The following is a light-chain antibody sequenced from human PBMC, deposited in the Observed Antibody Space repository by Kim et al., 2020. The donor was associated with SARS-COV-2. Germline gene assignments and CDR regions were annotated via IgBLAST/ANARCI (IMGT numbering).Light chain of an antibody. V-gene: IGLV3-1*01. Sequence: GSPARTASITCCGDELGDKYASWYQQKPGPSPVMVIYQDSKRPSGIPGRLSGSNSGNAATLTISETQPMDEADYYCQAWDSSTAVFGGGTQLTVL. CDR1: ELGDKY. CDR3: QAWDSSTAV. CDR2: QDS. J-gene: IGLJ2*01.